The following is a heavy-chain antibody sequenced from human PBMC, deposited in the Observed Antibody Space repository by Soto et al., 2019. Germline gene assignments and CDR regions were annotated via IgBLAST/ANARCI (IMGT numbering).Heavy chain of an antibody. CDR3: AREEGSYNMGTFPFYYMDV. D-gene: IGHD3-10*01. J-gene: IGHJ6*03. CDR1: GGTFPSET. V-gene: IGHV1-69*08. Sequence: QVQLVQSGPEVKKSGSSVKVSCKLSGGTFPSETISWVRQAPGQGLEWMGRIIPILGTGNYAQKFQVRITITEDKSTNTGYMELSSLTSEDTAVYFGAREEGSYNMGTFPFYYMDVWGTGTPVTVSS. CDR2: IIPILGTG.